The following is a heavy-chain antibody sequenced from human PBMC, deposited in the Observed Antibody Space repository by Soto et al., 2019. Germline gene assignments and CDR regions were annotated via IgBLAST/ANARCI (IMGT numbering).Heavy chain of an antibody. CDR1: GFTFSSYS. CDR3: ARLYCTGGACPSEY. CDR2: ISSGGGTI. D-gene: IGHD2-8*02. J-gene: IGHJ4*02. V-gene: IGHV3-48*01. Sequence: EVQLVESGGGLVQPGGSLRLSCAASGFTFSSYSMNWVRQAPGRGLEWVSYISSGGGTIYYADSVKGRFTISRDNAKNSRYLQINSLRAEDTAVYYCARLYCTGGACPSEYWGQGTLVTVSS.